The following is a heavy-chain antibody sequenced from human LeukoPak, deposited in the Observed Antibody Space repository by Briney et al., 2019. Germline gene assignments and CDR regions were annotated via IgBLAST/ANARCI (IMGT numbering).Heavy chain of an antibody. CDR3: AENGY. Sequence: PGGSLRLSCAASGFTFISYGMHWVRQAPGKGLEWVAVISYDGSNKYYADSVKGRFTTSRDNSKNTLYLQMNSLRAEDTAVYYCAENGYWGQGTLVTVSS. J-gene: IGHJ4*02. CDR2: ISYDGSNK. V-gene: IGHV3-30*18. CDR1: GFTFISYG.